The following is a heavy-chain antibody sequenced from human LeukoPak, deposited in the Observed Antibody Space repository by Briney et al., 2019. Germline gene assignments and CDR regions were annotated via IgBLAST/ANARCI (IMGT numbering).Heavy chain of an antibody. CDR3: ARGGDGYNSDY. V-gene: IGHV1-69*06. D-gene: IGHD5-24*01. J-gene: IGHJ4*02. CDR2: IIPIFSTA. CDR1: GGTFSSYA. Sequence: SVKVSCKASGGTFSSYAISWVRQAPGQGLEWMGGIIPIFSTANYAQKFQGRVTITADKSTSTAYMELSSLRSEDTAVYYCARGGDGYNSDYWGQGTLVTVSS.